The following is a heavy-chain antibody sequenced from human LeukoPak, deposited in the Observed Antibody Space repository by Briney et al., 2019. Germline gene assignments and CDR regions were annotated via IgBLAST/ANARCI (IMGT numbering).Heavy chain of an antibody. J-gene: IGHJ4*02. V-gene: IGHV1-69*10. CDR3: AREGPGSRARWWGVGLDDVEASNPCDY. CDR1: GGTFNSDA. CDR2: IIPILDAA. D-gene: IGHD2-15*01. Sequence: SVKVSCKASGGTFNSDAISWVRQAPGQGLEWMGGIIPILDAANYAQKFLGRVTITADKFTSTAYMELSSLRSEDTAVYYCAREGPGSRARWWGVGLDDVEASNPCDYWGQGTLVTVSS.